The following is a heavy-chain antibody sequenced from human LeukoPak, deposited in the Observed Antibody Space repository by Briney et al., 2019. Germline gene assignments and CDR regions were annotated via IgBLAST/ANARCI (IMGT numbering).Heavy chain of an antibody. CDR3: VRGGQELDN. V-gene: IGHV3-21*05. CDR2: IGSSSSYT. D-gene: IGHD1-26*01. Sequence: GGSLRLSCAASGFTFSSYAMSWVRQAPGKGLEWVSYIGSSSSYTNYADSVKGRFTISIDNAKNSLYLQMSSLRDDDTAVYYCVRGGQELDNWGQGTLVTVSS. J-gene: IGHJ4*02. CDR1: GFTFSSYA.